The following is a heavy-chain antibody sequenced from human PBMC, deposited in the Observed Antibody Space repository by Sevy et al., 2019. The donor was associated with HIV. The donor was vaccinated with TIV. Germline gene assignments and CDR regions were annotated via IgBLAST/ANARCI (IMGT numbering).Heavy chain of an antibody. Sequence: GGSLRLSCAASGFTFSNYWMNWVRQAPGKGLEWVATIKQDGSVKYYVDSVKVRFTISRDNAKNSLYLQMNSLRAEDTAVYYCAREIAAAGSYWGQGTLVTVSS. D-gene: IGHD6-13*01. J-gene: IGHJ4*02. CDR2: IKQDGSVK. CDR3: AREIAAAGSY. CDR1: GFTFSNYW. V-gene: IGHV3-7*01.